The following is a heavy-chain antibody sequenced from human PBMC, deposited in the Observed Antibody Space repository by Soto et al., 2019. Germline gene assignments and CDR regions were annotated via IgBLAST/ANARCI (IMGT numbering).Heavy chain of an antibody. CDR1: GFTFDDYT. D-gene: IGHD3-9*01. V-gene: IGHV3-43*01. J-gene: IGHJ4*02. CDR2: ISWDGGST. CDR3: AKAVSTRYFDWFVGY. Sequence: EVQLVESGGVVVQPGGSLRLSCAASGFTFDDYTMHWVRQAPGKGLEWVSLISWDGGSTYYADSVKGRFTISRDNSKNSLYLQMNSLRTEDTALYYCAKAVSTRYFDWFVGYWGQVTLVTVAS.